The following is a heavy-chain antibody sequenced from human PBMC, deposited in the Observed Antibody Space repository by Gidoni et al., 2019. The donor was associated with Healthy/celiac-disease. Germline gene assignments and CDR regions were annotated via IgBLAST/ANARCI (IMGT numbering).Heavy chain of an antibody. Sequence: QVQLQQWGAGLLKPSETLSLTCAVYGGSFSGYYWSWLRQPPGTGLEWIGEINHSGSTNYNPSLKSRVTISVDTSKNQFSLKLSSVTAADTAVYYCAQLARGVLDYWGQGTLVTVSS. CDR3: AQLARGVLDY. D-gene: IGHD3-16*01. CDR1: GGSFSGYY. J-gene: IGHJ4*02. V-gene: IGHV4-34*01. CDR2: INHSGST.